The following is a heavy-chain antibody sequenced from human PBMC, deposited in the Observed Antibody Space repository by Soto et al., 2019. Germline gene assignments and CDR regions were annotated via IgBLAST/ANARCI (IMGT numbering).Heavy chain of an antibody. CDR3: ARYPSLSMIAVVGGDDF. J-gene: IGHJ4*02. Sequence: PGGSLRLSCTVLGVTVTNDNMNWVRQAPGKGVEWVASISRSSTCINYADSVKGRFTLSRYNDKGVVYLQMKNLRADNTDVYDCARYPSLSMIAVVGGDDFWGQGTLVTVSS. V-gene: IGHV3-21*01. CDR2: ISRSSTCI. D-gene: IGHD3-22*01. CDR1: GVTVTNDN.